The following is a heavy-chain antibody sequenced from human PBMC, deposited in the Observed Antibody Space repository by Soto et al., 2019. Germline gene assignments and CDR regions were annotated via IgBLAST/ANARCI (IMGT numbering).Heavy chain of an antibody. CDR2: IIPIFGTA. J-gene: IGHJ5*02. CDR3: ARGALAYCGGDCYRAPMFDT. Sequence: SVKVSCKASGGTFSSYAISWVRQAPGHGLEWMGGIIPIFGTANYAQKFQGRVTITADESTSTAYMELSSLRSEDTAVYYCARGALAYCGGDCYRAPMFDTWGQGTLVTVSS. CDR1: GGTFSSYA. V-gene: IGHV1-69*13. D-gene: IGHD2-21*02.